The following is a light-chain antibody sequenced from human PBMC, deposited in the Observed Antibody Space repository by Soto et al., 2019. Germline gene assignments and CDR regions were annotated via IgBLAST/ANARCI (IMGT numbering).Light chain of an antibody. J-gene: IGKJ4*01. V-gene: IGKV1-12*01. CDR2: AAS. Sequence: DIQMTQSPSSVSASVGDRVTITCRASQGISNWLAWYQQQPGKAPKLLIYAASSLQSGVPSRFRGGGSGTHFTLIISSRQPEDFATYYCQQTNTFLPLPFGGGTKVEIK. CDR1: QGISNW. CDR3: QQTNTFLPLP.